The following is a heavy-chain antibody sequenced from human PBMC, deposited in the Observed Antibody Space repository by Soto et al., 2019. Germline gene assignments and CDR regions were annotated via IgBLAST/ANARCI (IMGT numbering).Heavy chain of an antibody. Sequence: GGSLRLSCTASGFTFGDYAMSWFRQAPGKGLEWVGFIRSKAYGGTTEYAASVKGRFTISRDDSKSIAYLQMNSLKTEDTAVYYCTRRYFDWLVTMTDYWGQGTLVTVSS. D-gene: IGHD3-9*01. J-gene: IGHJ4*02. CDR2: IRSKAYGGTT. V-gene: IGHV3-49*03. CDR3: TRRYFDWLVTMTDY. CDR1: GFTFGDYA.